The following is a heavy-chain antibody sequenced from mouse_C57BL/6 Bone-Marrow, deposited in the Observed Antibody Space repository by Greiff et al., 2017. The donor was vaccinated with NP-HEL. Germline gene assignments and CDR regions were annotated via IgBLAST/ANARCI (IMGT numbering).Heavy chain of an antibody. CDR3: ASRLYVYAMDY. CDR2: IYPADSET. Sequence: QVQLQQPGAELVRPGSSVKLSCKASGYTFTSYWMAWVKQRPGQGLEWIGNIYPADSETHYNQKFKDKATLTVDKSSSTAYMQLSSLTSEDSAVYYCASRLYVYAMDYGGQGTSATVSA. D-gene: IGHD2-12*01. V-gene: IGHV1-61*01. J-gene: IGHJ4*01. CDR1: GYTFTSYW.